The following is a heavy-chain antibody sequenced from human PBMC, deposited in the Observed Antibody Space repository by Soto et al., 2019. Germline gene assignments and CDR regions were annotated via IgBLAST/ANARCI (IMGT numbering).Heavy chain of an antibody. V-gene: IGHV1-3*05. CDR3: ARAVAVPADFDY. J-gene: IGHJ4*02. CDR1: GYTFTGYA. D-gene: IGHD6-19*01. CDR2: INAGNGNT. Sequence: QVQLVQSGAEEKKPGASVKVSCKASGYTFTGYAMHWVRQAPGQRLEWMGWINAGNGNTKYSQKFQGRVTITRDTSASTDYMELISLRSEDTAVYYCARAVAVPADFDYWGQGTLVTVSS.